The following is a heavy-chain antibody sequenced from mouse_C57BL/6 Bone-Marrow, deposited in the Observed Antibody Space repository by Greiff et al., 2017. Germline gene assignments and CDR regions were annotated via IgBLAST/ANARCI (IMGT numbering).Heavy chain of an antibody. V-gene: IGHV14-4*01. CDR2: IDPENGDT. Sequence: VHVKQSGAELVRPGASVKLSCTASGFNIKDDYMHWVKQRPEQGLEWIGWIDPENGDTEYASKFQGKATITADTSSNTAYLQLSSLTSEDTAVFFCTSLFITTVVFDYWGQGTTLTVSS. CDR3: TSLFITTVVFDY. CDR1: GFNIKDDY. D-gene: IGHD1-1*01. J-gene: IGHJ2*01.